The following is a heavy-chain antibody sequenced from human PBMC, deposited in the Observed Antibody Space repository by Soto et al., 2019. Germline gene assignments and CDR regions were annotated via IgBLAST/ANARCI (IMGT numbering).Heavy chain of an antibody. Sequence: GGSLRLSCAASGFTFSDYYMSWIRQAPGKGLEWVSYISSSGSTIYYADSVKGRFTISRDNAKNSLYLQMNSLRAEDTAVYYCASSMTTPRNFDYCGQGTLVTVSS. CDR2: ISSSGSTI. J-gene: IGHJ4*02. CDR3: ASSMTTPRNFDY. CDR1: GFTFSDYY. D-gene: IGHD2-15*01. V-gene: IGHV3-11*01.